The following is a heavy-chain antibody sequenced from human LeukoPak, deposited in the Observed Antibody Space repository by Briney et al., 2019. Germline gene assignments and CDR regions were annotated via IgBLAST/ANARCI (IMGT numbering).Heavy chain of an antibody. V-gene: IGHV4-59*08. Sequence: SETLSLTCTVSGGSISSYYWSWIRQPPGKGLEWIGYIYYSGSTNYNPSLKSRVTISVDTSKNQFSLKLSSVTAADTAGYYCTRHHRSGWFDYWGQGTLVTVSS. CDR1: GGSISSYY. CDR2: IYYSGST. D-gene: IGHD6-19*01. J-gene: IGHJ4*02. CDR3: TRHHRSGWFDY.